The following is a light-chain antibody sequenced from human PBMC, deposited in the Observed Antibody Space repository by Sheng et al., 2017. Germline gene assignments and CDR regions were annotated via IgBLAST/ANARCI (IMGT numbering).Light chain of an antibody. J-gene: IGKJ3*01. CDR1: QGIRNY. CDR3: QKYDSAPLT. Sequence: DIQMTQSPSSLSASVGDRVTITCRASQGIRNYLAWYQQKPGKVPKFLIYGASTLQSGVPSRFSGSGSGTDFTLTISNLQPEDVATYYCQKYDSAPLTFGPGPSGYQT. V-gene: IGKV1-27*01. CDR2: GAS.